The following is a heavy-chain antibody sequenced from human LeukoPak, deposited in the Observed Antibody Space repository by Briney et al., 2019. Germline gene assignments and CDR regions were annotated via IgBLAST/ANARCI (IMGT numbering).Heavy chain of an antibody. V-gene: IGHV4-59*08. CDR2: IYYSGST. J-gene: IGHJ5*02. D-gene: IGHD3-3*01. CDR3: ARAPRGRFLEWTINWFDP. CDR1: GGSISSYY. Sequence: PSETLSLTCTVSGGSISSYYWSWIRQPPGKGLEWIGYIYYSGSTNYNPSLKSRVTISVDTSKNQFSLKLSSVTAADTAVYYCARAPRGRFLEWTINWFDPWGQGTLVTVSS.